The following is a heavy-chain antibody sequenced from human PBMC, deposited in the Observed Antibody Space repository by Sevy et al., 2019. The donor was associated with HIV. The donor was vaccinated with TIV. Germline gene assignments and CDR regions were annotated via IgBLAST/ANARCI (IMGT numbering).Heavy chain of an antibody. CDR3: AKTREEWLMHDCVDL. Sequence: GGSLRLSCAASGFTFRNYGMHWVRQAPGKGLEWVALISYGGHKKYYADSVKGRFTISRDNSECTLSLQMDSLRPEDTGIYYCAKTREEWLMHDCVDLWGQGALVTVSS. CDR1: GFTFRNYG. J-gene: IGHJ5*02. D-gene: IGHD3-3*01. CDR2: ISYGGHKK. V-gene: IGHV3-30*18.